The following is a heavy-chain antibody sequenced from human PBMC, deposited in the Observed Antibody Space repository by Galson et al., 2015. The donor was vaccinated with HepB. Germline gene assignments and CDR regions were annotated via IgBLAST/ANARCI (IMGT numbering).Heavy chain of an antibody. V-gene: IGHV5-51*03. Sequence: QSGAEVKKPGESLKISCKGSGYSFSTYWIGWVRQMPGKGLELMGIIYPGDSDTRYSPSFQDQVTISADTSISTAYLQRSSVEASGTAMYYCARLVVAATGVFDYWGQGTLVTVSS. CDR3: ARLVVAATGVFDY. CDR1: GYSFSTYW. J-gene: IGHJ4*02. CDR2: IYPGDSDT. D-gene: IGHD1-26*01.